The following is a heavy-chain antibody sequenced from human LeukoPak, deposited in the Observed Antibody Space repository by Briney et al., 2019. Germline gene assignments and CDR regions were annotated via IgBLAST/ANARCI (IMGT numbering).Heavy chain of an antibody. CDR1: GFTFSSYS. CDR3: ARVRDGYNDAYDI. J-gene: IGHJ3*02. Sequence: GGSLRLSCAASGFTFSSYSMNWVRQAPGKGLEWVSYISSSSSTIYYADSVKGRFTISRDNAKNSLYLQMNSLRSEDTAVYFCARVRDGYNDAYDIWGQGTMVTVS. V-gene: IGHV3-48*01. CDR2: ISSSSSTI. D-gene: IGHD5-24*01.